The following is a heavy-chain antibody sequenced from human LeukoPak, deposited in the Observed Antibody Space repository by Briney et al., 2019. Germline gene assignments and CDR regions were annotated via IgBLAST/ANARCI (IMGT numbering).Heavy chain of an antibody. V-gene: IGHV4-39*01. CDR3: ARHVGSGSYFDY. CDR2: IYYSGSS. D-gene: IGHD3-22*01. CDR1: GGSISSSSYY. J-gene: IGHJ4*02. Sequence: SETLSLTCTVSGGSISSSSYYWGWIRQPPGKGLEWVGSIYYSGSSYYNPSLKSRVIISVDTSKNQFSLKLSSVTAADTAVYYCARHVGSGSYFDYWGQGTLVTVSS.